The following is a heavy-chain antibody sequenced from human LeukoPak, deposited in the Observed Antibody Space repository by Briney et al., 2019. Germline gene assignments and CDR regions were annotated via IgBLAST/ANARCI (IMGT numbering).Heavy chain of an antibody. CDR3: ARDWRDSSGKFPNDAFDI. J-gene: IGHJ3*02. Sequence: ASVKVSCKASGYTFTNHYMHWVRQARGQGLEWMGWINPHSGDTNYAQKFQGRVIMTRDTSISTAYMELSSLRSDDTAMYYCARDWRDSSGKFPNDAFDIWGQGTMVTVSS. CDR1: GYTFTNHY. CDR2: INPHSGDT. V-gene: IGHV1-2*02. D-gene: IGHD3-22*01.